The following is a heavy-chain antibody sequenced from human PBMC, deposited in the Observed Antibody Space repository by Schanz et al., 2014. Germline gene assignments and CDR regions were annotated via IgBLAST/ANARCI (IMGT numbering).Heavy chain of an antibody. D-gene: IGHD3-3*01. J-gene: IGHJ4*02. V-gene: IGHV3-23*01. CDR2: ISHSGGSK. CDR1: GFTFNSYA. CDR3: ATDARPNDDVWTVYYAIDY. Sequence: DVQLLESGGGLVQPGGSLRLSCAASGFTFNSYAMTWVRQAPGKGLEWVSSISHSGGSKYYADSVKGRFTVSRDNAKNSLYQQMNRLRVEDTAVYYEATDARPNDDVWTVYYAIDYWGQGALVTVSS.